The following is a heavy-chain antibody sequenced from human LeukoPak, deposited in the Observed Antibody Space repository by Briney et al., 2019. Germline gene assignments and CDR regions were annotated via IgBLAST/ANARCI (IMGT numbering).Heavy chain of an antibody. V-gene: IGHV5-51*01. J-gene: IGHJ4*02. CDR2: IYPVDSDT. D-gene: IGHD6-13*01. Sequence: GESLKISCKGSVYSFTSYWIGWVRQIPGKGLEGMGIIYPVDSDTIYSPSCQGQVTISADKSISTAYLQWSSLKAPDNAMYYCARRDSSSKHFDYWGQGTLVTVSS. CDR3: ARRDSSSKHFDY. CDR1: VYSFTSYW.